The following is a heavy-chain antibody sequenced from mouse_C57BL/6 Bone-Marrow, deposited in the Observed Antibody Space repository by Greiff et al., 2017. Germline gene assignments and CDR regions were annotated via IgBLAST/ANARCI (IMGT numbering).Heavy chain of an antibody. CDR1: GYTFTDYY. CDR2: IYPGSGNT. J-gene: IGHJ4*01. Sequence: QVQLKQSGAELVRPGASVKLSCKASGYTFTDYYINWVKQRPGQGLEWIARIYPGSGNTYYNEKFKGKATVTAEKSSSTAYMQLSSLTSEDSAVYFCARETKLRSYAVDYWGQGTSVTVSA. CDR3: ARETKLRSYAVDY. D-gene: IGHD1-1*01. V-gene: IGHV1-76*01.